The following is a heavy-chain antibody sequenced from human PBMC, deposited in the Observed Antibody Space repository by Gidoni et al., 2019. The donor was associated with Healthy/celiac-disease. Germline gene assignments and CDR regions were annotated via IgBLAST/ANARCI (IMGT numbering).Heavy chain of an antibody. Sequence: QVQLVESGGGVVQPGRSLRLSCAASGFTFSSYGMHWVRQAPGKGLEWVAVIWYDGSNKYYADSVKGRFTISRDNSKNTLYLQMNSLRAEDTAVYYCARVNSGSYYGAFDYWGQGTLVTVSS. J-gene: IGHJ4*02. V-gene: IGHV3-33*01. CDR1: GFTFSSYG. D-gene: IGHD1-26*01. CDR3: ARVNSGSYYGAFDY. CDR2: IWYDGSNK.